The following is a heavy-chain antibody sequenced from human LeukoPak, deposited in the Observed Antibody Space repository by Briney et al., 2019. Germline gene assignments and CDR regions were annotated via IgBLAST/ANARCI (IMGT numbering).Heavy chain of an antibody. CDR2: VYYSGST. J-gene: IGHJ4*02. V-gene: IGHV4-59*01. Sequence: NPSETLSLTCTVSGDSLSDYYWNWIRQAPGKGLEWIGYVYYSGSTNYNPSLKSRVTISVDTSKNQFSLKLSSVTAADTAVYYCARSVGDCWGQGTLVTVSS. CDR1: GDSLSDYY. D-gene: IGHD1-26*01. CDR3: ARSVGDC.